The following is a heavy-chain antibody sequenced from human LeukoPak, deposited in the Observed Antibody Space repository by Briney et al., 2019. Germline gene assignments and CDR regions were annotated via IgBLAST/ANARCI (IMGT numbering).Heavy chain of an antibody. D-gene: IGHD3-3*01. CDR3: AKDPNYDFWSGYFSL. Sequence: GGSLRLSCAASGFTFSSYGMSWVRQAPGKGLEWVSAISGSGGSTYYADSVKGRFTISRDNSKNTLYLQMNSLRAEDTAVYYCAKDPNYDFWSGYFSLWGQGTLVTVSS. V-gene: IGHV3-23*01. CDR1: GFTFSSYG. CDR2: ISGSGGST. J-gene: IGHJ4*02.